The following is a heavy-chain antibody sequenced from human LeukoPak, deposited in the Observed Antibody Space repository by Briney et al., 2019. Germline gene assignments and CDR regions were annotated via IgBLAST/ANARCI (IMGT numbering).Heavy chain of an antibody. CDR1: GGSISSYY. V-gene: IGHV4-4*07. J-gene: IGHJ6*02. Sequence: SETLSLTCTVSGGSISSYYWSWIRQPAGKGPEWIGRIYTSGSTNYNPSLKSRVTMSVDTSKNQFSLKLSSVTAADTAVYYCARGGFGGSYYRYYYYYGMDVWGQGTTVTVSS. D-gene: IGHD1-26*01. CDR2: IYTSGST. CDR3: ARGGFGGSYYRYYYYYGMDV.